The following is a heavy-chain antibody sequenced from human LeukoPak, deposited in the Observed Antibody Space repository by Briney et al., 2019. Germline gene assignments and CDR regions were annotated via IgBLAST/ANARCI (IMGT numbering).Heavy chain of an antibody. V-gene: IGHV4-59*01. Sequence: SETLSLTCTVSGGSISSYYWSWIRQPPGKGLEWIGYIYYSGSTNYNPSLKSRVTISVDTSKNQFSLKLSSVTAADTAVYYCARAMIVVSRLWFDPWGQGTLVTVSP. CDR3: ARAMIVVSRLWFDP. CDR1: GGSISSYY. CDR2: IYYSGST. J-gene: IGHJ5*02. D-gene: IGHD3-22*01.